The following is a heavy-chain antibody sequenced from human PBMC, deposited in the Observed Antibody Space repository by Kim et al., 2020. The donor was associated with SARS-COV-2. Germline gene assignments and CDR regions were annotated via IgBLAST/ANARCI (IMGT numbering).Heavy chain of an antibody. CDR2: IIPIFGTA. CDR1: GGTFSSYA. CDR3: ARGYYYGSGSSSSDNPIYYYYYYGMDV. J-gene: IGHJ6*02. V-gene: IGHV1-69*13. D-gene: IGHD3-10*01. Sequence: SVKVSCKASGGTFSSYAISWVRQAPGQGLEWMGGIIPIFGTANYAQKFQGRVTITADESTSTAYMELSSLRSEDTAVYYCARGYYYGSGSSSSDNPIYYYYYYGMDVWGQGTTVTVSS.